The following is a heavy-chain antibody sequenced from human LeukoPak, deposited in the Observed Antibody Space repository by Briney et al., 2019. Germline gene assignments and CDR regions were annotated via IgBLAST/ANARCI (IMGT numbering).Heavy chain of an antibody. D-gene: IGHD3-16*01. V-gene: IGHV3-33*01. CDR2: IWCDGSNK. CDR1: GFTFSSYG. CDR3: ARKIWYYYYLDV. Sequence: PGGSLRLSCAASGFTFSSYGMHWVRQAPGKGEEGVRGIWCDGSNKYYAHSVTGRFPIATDNSKHTLYLQINSISTEDAAVSYSARKIWYYYYLDVWGKGTTVTVSS. J-gene: IGHJ6*03.